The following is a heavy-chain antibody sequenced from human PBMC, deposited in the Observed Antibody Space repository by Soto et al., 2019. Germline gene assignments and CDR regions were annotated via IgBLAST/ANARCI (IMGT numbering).Heavy chain of an antibody. J-gene: IGHJ4*02. V-gene: IGHV4-38-2*01. CDR1: GTSISSTFW. CDR2: IYYSGTT. CDR3: ARRIMATETFDY. D-gene: IGHD5-12*01. Sequence: PXXTLSLPFVVSGTSISSTFWXTWVRQAPGKGLEWIGSIYYSGTTYYNPSLNSRVTVSVDTSKNQFSLKVTSVTAADTAVYYCARRIMATETFDYWGQGTLVTVSS.